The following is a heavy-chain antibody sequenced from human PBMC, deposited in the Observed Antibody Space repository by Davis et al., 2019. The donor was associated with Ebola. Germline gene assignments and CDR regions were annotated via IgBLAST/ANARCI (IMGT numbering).Heavy chain of an antibody. CDR1: GFTFSNYA. Sequence: PGGSLRLSCSASGFTFSNYAMHWVRQAPGKGLEYVSSIINNGGGTHYADSVRGRFTISRENSKNTLYLQMNSLRAEDTAVYYCARIEAYGAGNYFEYWGQGTLVTASS. CDR2: IINNGGGT. D-gene: IGHD3-10*01. J-gene: IGHJ4*02. V-gene: IGHV3-64*04. CDR3: ARIEAYGAGNYFEY.